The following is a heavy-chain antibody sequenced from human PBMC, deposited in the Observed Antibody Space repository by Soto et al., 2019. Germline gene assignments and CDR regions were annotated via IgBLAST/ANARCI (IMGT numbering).Heavy chain of an antibody. CDR3: ARPANTVADHFDL. V-gene: IGHV5-51*01. J-gene: IGHJ4*02. CDR2: IYPSDSDT. CDR1: GYTFTICW. D-gene: IGHD4-17*01. Sequence: GETLKISCEVSGYTFTICWIGWVRQKRGKGLEWMGIIYPSDSDTRYSPSFQGQVTISADKSLNTAYLQWNSLKASDTAVYYCARPANTVADHFDLWGQRTPVTVSS.